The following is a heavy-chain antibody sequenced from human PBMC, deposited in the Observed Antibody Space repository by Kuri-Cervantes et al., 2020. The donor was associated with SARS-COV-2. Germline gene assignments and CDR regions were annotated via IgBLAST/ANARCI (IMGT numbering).Heavy chain of an antibody. J-gene: IGHJ5*01. V-gene: IGHV1-24*01. CDR3: ARGRFICSSISCYRGWFDS. D-gene: IGHD2-2*01. Sequence: ASVKVSCKVSGYTLTELSMHWVRQAPGKGLEWMGGFDPEDGETIYAQKFQGRVTMTRDTSISTAYMELSRLRSDDTAVYYCARGRFICSSISCYRGWFDSWGQGTLVTVSS. CDR2: FDPEDGET. CDR1: GYTLTELS.